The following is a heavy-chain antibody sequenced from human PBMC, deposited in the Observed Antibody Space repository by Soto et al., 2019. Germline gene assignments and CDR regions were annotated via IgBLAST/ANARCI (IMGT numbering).Heavy chain of an antibody. J-gene: IGHJ4*02. Sequence: QVQLVQSGAEVKKPGSSVKVSCKASGGTFSSYAISWVRQAPGQGLEWMGGIIPIFGTANYAQKFQGRVTIXXDXSXITAYMELSSLRSEDTAVYYCARAFSEMATIPHFDYWGQGTLVTVSS. CDR2: IIPIFGTA. CDR1: GGTFSSYA. D-gene: IGHD5-12*01. CDR3: ARAFSEMATIPHFDY. V-gene: IGHV1-69*12.